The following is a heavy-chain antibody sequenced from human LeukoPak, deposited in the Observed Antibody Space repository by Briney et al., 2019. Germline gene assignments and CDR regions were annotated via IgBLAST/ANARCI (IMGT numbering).Heavy chain of an antibody. V-gene: IGHV1-18*01. Sequence: EASVKVSCKASGYTFTSYGISWVRQAPGQGLEWMGWISGYKGNTNYAQKFQGRVTMTTDTSTNTAYMELRSLRSDGTAVYYCARGYYDSGGYYYYYYGMDVWGQGTTVTVSS. D-gene: IGHD3-22*01. J-gene: IGHJ6*02. CDR2: ISGYKGNT. CDR3: ARGYYDSGGYYYYYYGMDV. CDR1: GYTFTSYG.